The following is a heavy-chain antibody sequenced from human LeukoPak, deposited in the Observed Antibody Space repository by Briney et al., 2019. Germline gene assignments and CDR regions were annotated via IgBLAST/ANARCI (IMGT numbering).Heavy chain of an antibody. CDR3: TTDPTYYYDGSGDKFDY. Sequence: GGSLRLSCAASGFTFSNAWMSWVRQAPGKGLEWVGRIKSKTDGGTTDYAAPVKGRFTISRDDSKNTLYLQMNSLKTEDTAVYYCTTDPTYYYDGSGDKFDYWGQGTLVTVSS. D-gene: IGHD3-22*01. CDR2: IKSKTDGGTT. J-gene: IGHJ4*02. CDR1: GFTFSNAW. V-gene: IGHV3-15*01.